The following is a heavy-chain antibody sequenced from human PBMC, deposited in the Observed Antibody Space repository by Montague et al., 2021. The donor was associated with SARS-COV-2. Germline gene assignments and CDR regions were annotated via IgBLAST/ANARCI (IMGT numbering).Heavy chain of an antibody. D-gene: IGHD6-13*01. CDR3: ATLSRRTAAGTRDYFGLDG. CDR2: IFHSRTI. V-gene: IGHV4-4*02. J-gene: IGHJ6*04. CDR1: GDSISTSTW. Sequence: SETLSLTCRVSGDSISTSTWWTWVRPTPGKGLEWIGEIFHSRTINYNPSLKSRVSISVDKSDNQFSLRLSSLIAADTAVYYWATLSRRTAAGTRDYFGLDGWGSGTTDAVSS.